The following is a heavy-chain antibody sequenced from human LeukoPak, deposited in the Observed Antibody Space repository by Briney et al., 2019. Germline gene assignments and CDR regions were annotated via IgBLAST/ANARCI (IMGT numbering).Heavy chain of an antibody. J-gene: IGHJ5*02. CDR3: ARESHDYVWGSYPNWFDP. CDR2: IIPILGTA. CDR1: GGTFSSYA. D-gene: IGHD3-16*02. Sequence: SVKVSCKASGGTFSSYAISWVRQAPGQGLEWMGGIIPILGTANYAQKFQGRVTITTDESTSTAYMELSSLRSEDTAVYYCARESHDYVWGSYPNWFDPWGQGTLVTVSS. V-gene: IGHV1-69*05.